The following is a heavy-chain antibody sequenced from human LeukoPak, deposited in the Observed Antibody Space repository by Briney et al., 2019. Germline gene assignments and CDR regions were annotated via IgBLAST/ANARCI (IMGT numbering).Heavy chain of an antibody. D-gene: IGHD4-17*01. V-gene: IGHV2-70*01. CDR1: GFSLSTSGMC. CDR2: IDWDDDK. J-gene: IGHJ6*02. CDR3: ARAYGDNYYYCGMDV. Sequence: ESGPTLVNPTQTLTLTCTFSGFSLSTSGMCVSWIRQPPGKALEWLALIDWDDDKYYSTSLKTRLTISKDTAKNQVVLTMTNMDPVDTATYYCARAYGDNYYYCGMDVWGQGTTVTVSS.